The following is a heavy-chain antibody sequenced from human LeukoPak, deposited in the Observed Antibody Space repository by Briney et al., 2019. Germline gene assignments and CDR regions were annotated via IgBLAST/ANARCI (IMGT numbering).Heavy chain of an antibody. CDR2: IIPILGIA. J-gene: IGHJ4*02. V-gene: IGHV1-69*04. D-gene: IGHD3-9*01. CDR3: ARIDTGNDILTGSDNFDY. CDR1: GGTFSSYA. Sequence: SVKVSCKASGGTFSSYAISWVRQAPGQGLEWMGRIIPILGIANYAQKFQGRVTITADKSTSTAYMELCSLRSEDTAVYYCARIDTGNDILTGSDNFDYWGQGTLVTVSS.